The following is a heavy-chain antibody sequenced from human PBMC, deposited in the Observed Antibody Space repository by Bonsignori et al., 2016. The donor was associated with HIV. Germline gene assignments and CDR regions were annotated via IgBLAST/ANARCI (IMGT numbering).Heavy chain of an antibody. J-gene: IGHJ3*02. V-gene: IGHV4-39*07. Sequence: QVQLQESGPGLVKPSETLSLTCTVSGDSISSSRFYWSWIRQPPGKGLEWIGIISHSGGTQYNPSLESRVTMSRDTSKNRFSLRLSFVTAADTAVYYCAREWDIIVDQAFDIWGQGDNGHRLF. CDR1: GDSISSSRFY. CDR2: ISHSGGT. D-gene: IGHD1-26*01. CDR3: AREWDIIVDQAFDI.